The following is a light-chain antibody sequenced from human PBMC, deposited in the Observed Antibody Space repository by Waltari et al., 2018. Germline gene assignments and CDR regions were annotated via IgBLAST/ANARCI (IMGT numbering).Light chain of an antibody. CDR3: QQRSNWPPLYT. J-gene: IGKJ2*01. Sequence: EIVLTQSPATLSLSPGARDTLSCRASQSVSSYLAWYQQKPGQAPRLLIYDASNRATGIPARFSGSGSGTDFTLTISSLEPEDFAVYYCQQRSNWPPLYTFGQGTKLEIK. CDR2: DAS. V-gene: IGKV3-11*01. CDR1: QSVSSY.